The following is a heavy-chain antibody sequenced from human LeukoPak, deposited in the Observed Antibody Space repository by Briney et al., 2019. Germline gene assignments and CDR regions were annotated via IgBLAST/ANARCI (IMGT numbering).Heavy chain of an antibody. Sequence: GGSLRLSCAASGFTFYNNAMSWFRQAPAKGPEWVSSISSSGGSTYYADSVKGRFTISRDNSKNTLYLQMNSLRAEDTAVFYCAKSSLLEWLSRQSWFDPWGQGTLVTVSS. CDR1: GFTFYNNA. D-gene: IGHD3-3*01. V-gene: IGHV3-23*01. J-gene: IGHJ5*02. CDR2: ISSSGGST. CDR3: AKSSLLEWLSRQSWFDP.